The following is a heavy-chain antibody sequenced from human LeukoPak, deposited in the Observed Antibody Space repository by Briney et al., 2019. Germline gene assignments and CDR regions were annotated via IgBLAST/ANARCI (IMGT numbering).Heavy chain of an antibody. Sequence: SETLSLTCAVYGGSFSGYYWSWIRQPPGKGLEWIGEINHSGSTNYNPSLKSRVTISVDRSKNQFSLKLSSVTAADTAVYYCARESSGSYWDYYYGMDVWGQGTTVTVSS. V-gene: IGHV4-34*01. CDR3: ARESSGSYWDYYYGMDV. CDR1: GGSFSGYY. J-gene: IGHJ6*02. D-gene: IGHD3-10*01. CDR2: INHSGST.